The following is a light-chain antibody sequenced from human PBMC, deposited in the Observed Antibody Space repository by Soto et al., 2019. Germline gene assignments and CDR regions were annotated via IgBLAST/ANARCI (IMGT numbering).Light chain of an antibody. CDR3: QQFSSYPLT. Sequence: EIVLTQSPATLSLSPGERATLSCRASQSISFYLTWYQHKPGQAPRLLIYDASNRATGIPARFSGSGYGTDFTLTISRLEPEDFAVYYCQQFSSYPLTFGGGTKVDIK. CDR1: QSISFY. CDR2: DAS. V-gene: IGKV3-11*01. J-gene: IGKJ4*01.